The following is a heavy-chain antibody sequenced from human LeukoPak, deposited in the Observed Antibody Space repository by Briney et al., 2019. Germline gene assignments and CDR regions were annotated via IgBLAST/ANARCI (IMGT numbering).Heavy chain of an antibody. J-gene: IGHJ4*02. CDR3: ARSTARNYFDY. D-gene: IGHD2-2*01. CDR2: ISSPSSYI. Sequence: GGSLRLSCAASGFTFSAYTMNWVRQAPGKGLEWVSAISSPSSYIYYAKSVRGRFTISRDNAKNSLYLQMNSLRAEDTAVYYCARSTARNYFDYWGQGTLVTVSS. V-gene: IGHV3-21*01. CDR1: GFTFSAYT.